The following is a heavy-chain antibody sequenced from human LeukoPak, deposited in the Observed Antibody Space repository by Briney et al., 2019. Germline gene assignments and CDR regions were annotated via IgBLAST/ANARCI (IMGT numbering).Heavy chain of an antibody. CDR1: GYSISSGYY. J-gene: IGHJ4*02. D-gene: IGHD2-2*01. CDR3: ASSGVVVPAVDFDY. CDR2: IYHSGST. Sequence: PSETLSLTCAVSGYSISSGYYWGWIRQPPGKGLEWIGSIYHSGSTYYNPSLKSRVTISVDTSKNQFSLKLSSVTAADTAVYYCASSGVVVPAVDFDYWGLRTLVTVSS. V-gene: IGHV4-38-2*01.